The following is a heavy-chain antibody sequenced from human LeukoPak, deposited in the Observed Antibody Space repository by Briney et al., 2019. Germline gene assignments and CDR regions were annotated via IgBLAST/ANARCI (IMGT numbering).Heavy chain of an antibody. CDR2: ISGSGGST. CDR3: AKRTLRFAYYFDY. J-gene: IGHJ4*02. CDR1: GFTFSSYA. V-gene: IGHV3-23*01. Sequence: GGSLRLSCAASGFTFSSYAMSWVRQAPGEGLEWVSAISGSGGSTYYADSVKGRFTISRDNSKNTLYLQMNSLRAEDTAVCYCAKRTLRFAYYFDYWGQGTLVTVSS. D-gene: IGHD3-3*01.